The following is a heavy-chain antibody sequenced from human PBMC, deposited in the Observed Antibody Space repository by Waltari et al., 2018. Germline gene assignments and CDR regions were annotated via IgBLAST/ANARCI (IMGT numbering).Heavy chain of an antibody. CDR3: AREGLRPKDGDY. CDR2: IIPSFGTA. J-gene: IGHJ4*02. V-gene: IGHV1-69*01. CDR1: GGTFSSYA. D-gene: IGHD5-12*01. Sequence: QVQLVQSGAEVKKPGSSVKVSCKASGGTFSSYAISWVRQAPGQGLEWMGGIIPSFGTANYAQKFQGRVTITADESTSTAYMELSSVTAADTAVYYCAREGLRPKDGDYWGQGTLVTVSS.